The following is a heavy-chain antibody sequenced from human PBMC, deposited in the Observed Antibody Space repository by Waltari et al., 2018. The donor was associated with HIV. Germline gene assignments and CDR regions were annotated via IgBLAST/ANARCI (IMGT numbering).Heavy chain of an antibody. D-gene: IGHD2-15*01. J-gene: IGHJ4*02. V-gene: IGHV4-39*01. CDR1: SGSISSISYS. CDR2: IYYRGTT. Sequence: QLQLQESGPGLVKPSETLSLTSTVSSGSISSISYSWGWTRQPPGKGLEGIGTIYYRGTTYYNPSLKSRVSISVDTSKNQFSLKLSSVTAADTAVYYCARGAYCSGGSCFFDHWGQGTPVTVSS. CDR3: ARGAYCSGGSCFFDH.